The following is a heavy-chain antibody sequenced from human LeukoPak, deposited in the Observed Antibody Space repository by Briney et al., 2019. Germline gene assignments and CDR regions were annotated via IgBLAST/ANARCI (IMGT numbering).Heavy chain of an antibody. Sequence: GGSLRLSCAASGYTFSSYSINWVRQAPGKGLEWVSSISVRSNYIYYADSVRSRFRISRDDARDSLYLQMSSLRAEDTAVYYCVRLRRNSDTSGFYYYYDFWGQGTLVTVSS. V-gene: IGHV3-21*01. D-gene: IGHD3-22*01. J-gene: IGHJ4*02. CDR3: VRLRRNSDTSGFYYYYDF. CDR2: ISVRSNYI. CDR1: GYTFSSYS.